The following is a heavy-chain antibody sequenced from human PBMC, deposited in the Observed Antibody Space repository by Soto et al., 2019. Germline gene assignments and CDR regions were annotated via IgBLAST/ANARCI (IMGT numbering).Heavy chain of an antibody. V-gene: IGHV3-23*01. J-gene: IGHJ6*02. CDR3: AKATVYYYYGMDV. CDR1: GFDFNTFA. CDR2: VTGSGGSA. D-gene: IGHD4-4*01. Sequence: GGSLRLSCAASGFDFNTFAMSWVRQAPGKGLEWVSTVTGSGGSAYYVDSVEGRFTISRDNSKNTLYLQMNSLRAEDTAVYYCAKATVYYYYGMDVWGQGTTVTVSS.